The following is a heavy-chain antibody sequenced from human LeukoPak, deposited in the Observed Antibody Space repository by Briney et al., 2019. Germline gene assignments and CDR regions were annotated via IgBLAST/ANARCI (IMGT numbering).Heavy chain of an antibody. CDR1: GFTFSSYS. CDR2: IRYDGRNK. D-gene: IGHD6-6*01. V-gene: IGHV3-30*02. J-gene: IGHJ6*03. Sequence: TGGSLRLSCAASGFTFSSYSMNWVRQAPGKGLEWVAFIRYDGRNKYYADSVKGRFTISRDNSKNTLYLEMNSPRAEDTAVYYCAKESEATARLYYMDVWGKGTTVTVSS. CDR3: AKESEATARLYYMDV.